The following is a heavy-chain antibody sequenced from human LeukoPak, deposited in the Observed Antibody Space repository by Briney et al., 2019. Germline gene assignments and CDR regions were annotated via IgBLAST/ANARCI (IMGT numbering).Heavy chain of an antibody. CDR1: GFTFSSYA. CDR3: AKVPHSSGWYGDVYFDY. CDR2: ISGSGGST. D-gene: IGHD6-19*01. J-gene: IGHJ4*02. Sequence: PGGSLRLSCAASGFTFSSYAMSWVRQAPGKGLEWVSAISGSGGSTYYADSVKGRFTISRDNSKNTLYLQMNSLRAEDTAVYYCAKVPHSSGWYGDVYFDYWGQGTLVTVSS. V-gene: IGHV3-23*01.